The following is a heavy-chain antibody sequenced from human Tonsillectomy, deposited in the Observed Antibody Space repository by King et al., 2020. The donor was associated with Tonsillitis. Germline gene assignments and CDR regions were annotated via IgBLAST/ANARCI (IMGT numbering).Heavy chain of an antibody. D-gene: IGHD3-22*01. CDR3: ARDITSADSSGYYIFYY. CDR1: GFTFSSYS. V-gene: IGHV3-48*02. J-gene: IGHJ4*01. CDR2: ISSSSRTI. Sequence: VQLVESGGGLVQPGGSLRLSCAAFGFTFSSYSMNWVRQAPGKGLEWVSYISSSSRTIYYAGSVKGRFTISRDNAKNSLYLQMNSLRDEDTAVYYCARDITSADSSGYYIFYYWGHGTLVTVSS.